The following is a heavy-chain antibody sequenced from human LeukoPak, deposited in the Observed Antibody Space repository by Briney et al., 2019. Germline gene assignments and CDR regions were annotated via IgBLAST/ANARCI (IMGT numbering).Heavy chain of an antibody. Sequence: SETLSLTCTVSGGSISSYYWSWIRQPPGKGLEWIGYIYYSGSTNYNPSLKSRVTISVDTSKNQFSLKLSSVTAADTAVYYCARTTVTKYMDVWGKGTTVTISS. CDR2: IYYSGST. J-gene: IGHJ6*03. D-gene: IGHD4-17*01. V-gene: IGHV4-59*01. CDR3: ARTTVTKYMDV. CDR1: GGSISSYY.